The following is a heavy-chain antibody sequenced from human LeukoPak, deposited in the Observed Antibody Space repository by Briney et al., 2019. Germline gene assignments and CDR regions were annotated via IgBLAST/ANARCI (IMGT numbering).Heavy chain of an antibody. V-gene: IGHV1-69*05. CDR2: IVPVFGTA. CDR3: DRDRGVCYVHY. D-gene: IGHD2-2*01. J-gene: IGHJ4*02. Sequence: SVTVSCKASGGTFSSYAISWVRQAHGQGLEWMGRIVPVFGTANYAQKFQGRGTITTDESTSTAYMELNMLRSVDTAGADFDRDRGVCYVHYWGQGTLVTVSS. CDR1: GGTFSSYA.